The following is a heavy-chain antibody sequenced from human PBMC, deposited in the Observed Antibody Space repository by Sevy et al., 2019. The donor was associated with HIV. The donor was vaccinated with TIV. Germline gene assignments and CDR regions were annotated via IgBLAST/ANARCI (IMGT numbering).Heavy chain of an antibody. CDR2: IKQDGSEK. CDR1: GFTFSSYW. CDR3: ASSLGELSFFYYYYMDV. D-gene: IGHD3-16*02. V-gene: IGHV3-7*01. J-gene: IGHJ6*03. Sequence: VGSLRLSCAASGFTFSSYWMSWVRQAPGKGLEWVANIKQDGSEKYYVDSVKGRFTISRDNAKNSLYLQMNSLRAEDTAVYYSASSLGELSFFYYYYMDVWGKGTTVTVSS.